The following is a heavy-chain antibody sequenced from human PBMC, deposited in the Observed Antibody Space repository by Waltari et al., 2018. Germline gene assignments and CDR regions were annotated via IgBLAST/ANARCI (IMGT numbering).Heavy chain of an antibody. CDR2: INPNSGGT. J-gene: IGHJ4*02. V-gene: IGHV1-2*06. D-gene: IGHD2-21*01. CDR1: GYTFTGYY. Sequence: QVQLVQSGAEVKKPGASVNVSCKASGYTFTGYYMNRVRHAPGQRIEWRGRINPNSGGTNYAQKFQGRVTMTRDTSISTAYMELSRLRSDDTAVYYCARVYSEEGFSPFDYWGQGTLVTVSS. CDR3: ARVYSEEGFSPFDY.